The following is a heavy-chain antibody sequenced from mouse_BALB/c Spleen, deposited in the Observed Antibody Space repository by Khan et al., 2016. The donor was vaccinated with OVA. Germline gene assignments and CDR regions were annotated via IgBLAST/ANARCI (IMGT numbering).Heavy chain of an antibody. Sequence: EVQLVESGPGLVKPSQSLSLTCTVTGYSITSDYAWNWLRQFPGNKLEWMGYISYSGSTSYNTSLKSRITITRDKSKNQFFLQLNSVNTEDTATYCVTRRGDDYYGAMDYWGQGTSVTVSS. CDR1: GYSITSDYA. CDR3: TRRGDDYYGAMDY. V-gene: IGHV3-2*02. J-gene: IGHJ4*01. CDR2: ISYSGST. D-gene: IGHD1-1*01.